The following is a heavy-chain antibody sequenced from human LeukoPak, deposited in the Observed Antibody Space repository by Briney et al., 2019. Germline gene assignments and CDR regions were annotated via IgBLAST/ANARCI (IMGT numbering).Heavy chain of an antibody. Sequence: ASVKVSCKASGDTFTGHDINWVRQAPGQGLEWMGWISAYNGNTNYAQKLQGRVTMTTDTSTSTAYMELRSLRSDDTAVYYCARAPRGGVATDWGQGTLVTVSS. D-gene: IGHD5-12*01. CDR3: ARAPRGGVATD. V-gene: IGHV1-18*01. CDR2: ISAYNGNT. CDR1: GDTFTGHD. J-gene: IGHJ4*02.